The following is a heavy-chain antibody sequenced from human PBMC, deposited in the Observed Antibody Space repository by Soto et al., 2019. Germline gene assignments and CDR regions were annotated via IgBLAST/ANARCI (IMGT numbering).Heavy chain of an antibody. CDR3: AGEPAAIKYYYGMDV. CDR1: GYTFTSYG. V-gene: IGHV1-18*01. CDR2: ISAYNGNT. Sequence: QVQLVQSGAEVKKPGASVKVSCKASGYTFTSYGISWVRQAPGQGLEWMGWISAYNGNTNYAQKLQGRVTMTTDTPTSTAYMELRSLRSDDTAVYYCAGEPAAIKYYYGMDVWGQGTTVTVSS. J-gene: IGHJ6*02. D-gene: IGHD2-2*02.